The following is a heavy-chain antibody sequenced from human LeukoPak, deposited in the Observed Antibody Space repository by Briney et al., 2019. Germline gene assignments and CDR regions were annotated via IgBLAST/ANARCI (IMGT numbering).Heavy chain of an antibody. Sequence: GGSLRLSCAASGFTFKNYWMHWVRQAPGKGPVWVSRINDDGSSTSYADSVKGRFTISRDDAKNTLYLQMNSLRAEDTAVYYCVRALGDAWGQGTLVTVSS. CDR2: INDDGSST. CDR3: VRALGDA. V-gene: IGHV3-74*01. D-gene: IGHD7-27*01. J-gene: IGHJ5*02. CDR1: GFTFKNYW.